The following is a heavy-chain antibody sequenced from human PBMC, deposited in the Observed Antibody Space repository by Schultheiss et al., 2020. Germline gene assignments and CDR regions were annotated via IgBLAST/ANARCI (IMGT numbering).Heavy chain of an antibody. J-gene: IGHJ5*02. CDR1: GGTFSSYA. D-gene: IGHD1-1*01. V-gene: IGHV1-18*01. CDR3: AREETGTFNWFDP. Sequence: ASVKVSCKASGGTFSSYAISWVRQAPGQGLEWMGWISAYNGNTNYAQKVQGRVTMTTDTSTSTAYMELRSLRSDDTAVYYCAREETGTFNWFDPWGQGTLVTVSS. CDR2: ISAYNGNT.